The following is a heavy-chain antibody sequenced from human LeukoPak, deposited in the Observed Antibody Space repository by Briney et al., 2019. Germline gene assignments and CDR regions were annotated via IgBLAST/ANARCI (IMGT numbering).Heavy chain of an antibody. CDR1: GFTFSSYSM. CDR2: IYYSGST. Sequence: GSLRLSCAASGFTFSSYSMNWVRQPPGKGLEWIANIYYSGSTHYNPSLKSRVTISIEKSKNQFSLKLSSVTAADTAVYYCARNYYESSGYYPWNFDYWAREPWSPSPQ. J-gene: IGHJ4*02. V-gene: IGHV4-59*04. D-gene: IGHD3-22*01. CDR3: ARNYYESSGYYPWNFDY.